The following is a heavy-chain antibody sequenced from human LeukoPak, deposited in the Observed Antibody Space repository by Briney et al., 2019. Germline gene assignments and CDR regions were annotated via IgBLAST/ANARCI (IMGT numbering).Heavy chain of an antibody. Sequence: GESLKISCKGSGYSFTSYWIGWVRQMPGKGLEWMGIIYPDDSDTRYSPSFQGQVTFSADKSISTAYLQWSSLKASDTAMYYCARRAAAGPTQYDYWGQGTLVTVSS. CDR1: GYSFTSYW. V-gene: IGHV5-51*01. CDR2: IYPDDSDT. D-gene: IGHD6-13*01. J-gene: IGHJ4*02. CDR3: ARRAAAGPTQYDY.